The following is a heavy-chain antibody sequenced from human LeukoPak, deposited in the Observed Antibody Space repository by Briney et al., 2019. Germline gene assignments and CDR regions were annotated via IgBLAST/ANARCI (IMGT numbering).Heavy chain of an antibody. CDR3: AKSGYWSGWYFDY. D-gene: IGHD6-19*01. Sequence: PGGSLRLSCAAFRFTSGNYAMSWVRQAPGKGLEWVSVTIGSSTDTFYADSVKGRFTISRDNSRNTLLLQMNSLRVEDTDVYFCAKSGYWSGWYFDYWGQGALVTVSS. J-gene: IGHJ4*02. V-gene: IGHV3-23*01. CDR1: RFTSGNYA. CDR2: TIGSSTDT.